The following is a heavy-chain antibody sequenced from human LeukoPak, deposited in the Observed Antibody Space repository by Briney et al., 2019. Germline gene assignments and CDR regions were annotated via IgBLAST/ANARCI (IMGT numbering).Heavy chain of an antibody. V-gene: IGHV3-48*03. Sequence: TGGSLRLSCAVSGFTFSGYEMNWVRQAPGKGLEWVSYISSSGSIIYYAGSVKGRFTVPRDNPKNSLFLQMNSLRAEDTAVYFCARVIQLTYMDVWGKGTTVTVSS. J-gene: IGHJ6*03. CDR3: ARVIQLTYMDV. CDR2: ISSSGSII. CDR1: GFTFSGYE. D-gene: IGHD3-16*01.